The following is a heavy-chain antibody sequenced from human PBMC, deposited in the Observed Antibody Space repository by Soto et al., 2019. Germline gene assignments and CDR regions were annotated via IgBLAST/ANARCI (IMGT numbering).Heavy chain of an antibody. Sequence: QVQLVQSGAEVKKPGASVKVSCKASGYTSTSYGISWVRQAPGQGLEWMGWISAYNGGTNYAQKVQGRVTMTPDTSTSTAYMELRSRRSDDTAVYYCARDIGVTALDCFDPWGQGTLVTVSS. CDR1: GYTSTSYG. CDR2: ISAYNGGT. CDR3: ARDIGVTALDCFDP. V-gene: IGHV1-18*01. D-gene: IGHD1-1*01. J-gene: IGHJ5*02.